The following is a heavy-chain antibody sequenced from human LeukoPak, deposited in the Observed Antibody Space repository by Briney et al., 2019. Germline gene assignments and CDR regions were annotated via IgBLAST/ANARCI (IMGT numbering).Heavy chain of an antibody. CDR2: ISYDGSNK. CDR1: GFTFSSYA. CDR3: ARDRIVLMVYAQYGD. J-gene: IGHJ4*02. Sequence: GGSLRLSXAASGFTFSSYAMHWVCQAPGKGLEWVAVISYDGSNKYYADSVKGRFTISRDNSKNTLYLQMNSLRAEDTAVYYCARDRIVLMVYAQYGDWGQGTLVTVSS. D-gene: IGHD2-8*01. V-gene: IGHV3-30-3*01.